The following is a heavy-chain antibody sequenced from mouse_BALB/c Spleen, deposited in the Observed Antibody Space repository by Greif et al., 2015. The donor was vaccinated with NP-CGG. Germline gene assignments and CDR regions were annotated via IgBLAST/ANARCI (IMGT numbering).Heavy chain of an antibody. J-gene: IGHJ3*01. D-gene: IGHD2-1*01. CDR1: GFSLTSYG. CDR3: ARDYGNYVFAY. Sequence: VQRVESGPGLVAPSQSLSITCTVSGFSLTSYGVHWVRQPPGKGLEWLGVIWAGGSTNYNSALMSRLSISKDNSKSQVFLKMNSLQTGDTAMYYCARDYGNYVFAYWGQGTLVTVSA. CDR2: IWAGGST. V-gene: IGHV2-9*02.